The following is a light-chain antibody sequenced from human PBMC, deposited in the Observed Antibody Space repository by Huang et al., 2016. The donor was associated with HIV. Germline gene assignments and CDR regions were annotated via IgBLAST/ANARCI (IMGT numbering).Light chain of an antibody. CDR1: QSVSSY. CDR3: QQRANWPLT. J-gene: IGKJ4*01. Sequence: EIVLTQSPATLSLSPGERANLSCRASQSVSSYLAWYQQKPCQAPRLLIYDASNRATGIPARFSGSGSGTDFTLTISSLEPEDFSVYYCQQRANWPLTFGGGAKVEIK. CDR2: DAS. V-gene: IGKV3-11*01.